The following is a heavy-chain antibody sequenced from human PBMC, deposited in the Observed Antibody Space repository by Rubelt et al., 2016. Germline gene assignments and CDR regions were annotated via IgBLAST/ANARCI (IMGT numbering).Heavy chain of an antibody. J-gene: IGHJ4*02. CDR3: ARPRGVGASYYFDY. CDR1: GGSFSGYY. D-gene: IGHD1-26*01. Sequence: QVQLQQWGAGLLKPSETLSLTCAVYGGSFSGYYWSWIRQPPGKGLEWIGEINHSGSTYYNPSLKSRVTISVDTSKNQFSLKLSSVTAADTAVYYCARPRGVGASYYFDYWGQGTLVTVSS. V-gene: IGHV4-34*01. CDR2: INHSGST.